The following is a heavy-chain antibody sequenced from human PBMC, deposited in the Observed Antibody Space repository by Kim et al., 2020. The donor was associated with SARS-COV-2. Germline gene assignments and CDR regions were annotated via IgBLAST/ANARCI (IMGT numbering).Heavy chain of an antibody. V-gene: IGHV3-30*18. D-gene: IGHD5-12*01. CDR1: GFTFSSYG. CDR3: AKDLSGYDSSYYYYGMDV. CDR2: ISYDGSNK. J-gene: IGHJ6*01. Sequence: GGSLRLSCAASGFTFSSYGMHWVRQAPGKGLEWVAVISYDGSNKYYADSVKCRFTISRDNSKNTLYLQMNSLRAEDTAVYYCAKDLSGYDSSYYYYGMDV.